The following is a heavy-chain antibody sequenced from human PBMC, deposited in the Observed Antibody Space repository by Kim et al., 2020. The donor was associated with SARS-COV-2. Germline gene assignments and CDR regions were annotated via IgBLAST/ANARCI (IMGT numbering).Heavy chain of an antibody. CDR3: AKDPAYDILRGYYDY. Sequence: GGSLRLSCVVSGFTFSDYYMSWVRQAPGKGLEWVSYISTTRDYTDYADSVKGRFTVSRDNAKNSLYLQMNSLRVEDTAVYYCAKDPAYDILRGYYDYWG. D-gene: IGHD3-9*01. CDR1: GFTFSDYY. J-gene: IGHJ4*01. CDR2: ISTTRDYT. V-gene: IGHV3-11*05.